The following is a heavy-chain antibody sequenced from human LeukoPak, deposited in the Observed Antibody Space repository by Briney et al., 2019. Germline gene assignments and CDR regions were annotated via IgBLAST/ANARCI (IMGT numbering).Heavy chain of an antibody. V-gene: IGHV3-48*03. CDR1: GFTFSIFE. CDR3: VRGGGPSYKYNAFDI. Sequence: GGSLRLSCTVSGFTFSIFEMNWVRQAPGKGLEWDAYITNSGSTIDYADSVKGRFTISRDNARNSLYLQMSSLRAEDTAVYYCVRGGGPSYKYNAFDIWGQGTMVTVSS. J-gene: IGHJ3*02. D-gene: IGHD2-15*01. CDR2: ITNSGSTI.